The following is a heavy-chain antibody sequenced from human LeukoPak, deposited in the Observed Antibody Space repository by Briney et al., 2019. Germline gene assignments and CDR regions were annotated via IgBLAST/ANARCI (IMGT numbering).Heavy chain of an antibody. CDR1: GFTFSSYS. CDR2: ISSDSNYI. V-gene: IGHV3-21*01. Sequence: GGSLRLSCAASGFTFSSYSMNWVRQAPGKGLEWVSSISSDSNYIFYADSVQGRFTISRDSAGNSLFLQMNSLRAEDTAVYYCASRYCTSTNCYAFDIWGQGTMVTVSS. J-gene: IGHJ3*02. CDR3: ASRYCTSTNCYAFDI. D-gene: IGHD2-2*01.